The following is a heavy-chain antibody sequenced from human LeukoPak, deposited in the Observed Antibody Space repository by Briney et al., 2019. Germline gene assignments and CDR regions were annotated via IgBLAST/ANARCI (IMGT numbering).Heavy chain of an antibody. CDR2: IYYSGST. D-gene: IGHD3-22*01. CDR3: TREMTWDSGYPEYDAFDI. Sequence: SQTLSLTCTVSGGSISSGDYYWSWIRQPPGKGLEWIGYIYYSGSTYYNPSLKSRVTISVDTSKNQFSLKLSSVTAAGTAVYYCTREMTWDSGYPEYDAFDIWGQGTMVTVSS. V-gene: IGHV4-30-4*01. J-gene: IGHJ3*02. CDR1: GGSISSGDYY.